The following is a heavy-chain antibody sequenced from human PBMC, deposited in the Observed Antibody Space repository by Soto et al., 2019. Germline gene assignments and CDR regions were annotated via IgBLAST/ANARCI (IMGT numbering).Heavy chain of an antibody. Sequence: PSETLSLTCTVSGGSISNYFWSWIRQPPGKGLGWIGYSYYIGITNYTPSLKSRVTISVYPSKNRFSLKRSSGTSADTAVYYCARDRHSSVYWGQGTLDNVSS. J-gene: IGHJ4*02. CDR1: GGSISNYF. CDR2: SYYIGIT. D-gene: IGHD6-19*01. V-gene: IGHV4-59*13. CDR3: ARDRHSSVY.